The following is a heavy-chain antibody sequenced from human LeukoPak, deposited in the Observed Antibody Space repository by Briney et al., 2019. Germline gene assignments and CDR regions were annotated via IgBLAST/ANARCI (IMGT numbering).Heavy chain of an antibody. CDR2: IKQDGSEK. D-gene: IGHD6-19*01. J-gene: IGHJ4*02. CDR3: ARCPPRWSSGWWFDY. Sequence: GGSLRLSCAASGFTFSSYWMSWVRQAPGKGLEWVANIKQDGSEKYYVDSVKGRFTISRDNAKNSLYLQMNSLRAEDTAVYYCARCPPRWSSGWWFDYWGQGTLVTVSS. V-gene: IGHV3-7*01. CDR1: GFTFSSYW.